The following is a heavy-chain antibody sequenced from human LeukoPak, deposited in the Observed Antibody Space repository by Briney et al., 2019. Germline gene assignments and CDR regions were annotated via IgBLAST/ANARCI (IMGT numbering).Heavy chain of an antibody. J-gene: IGHJ4*02. V-gene: IGHV3-11*01. Sequence: GGSLRLSCAASGFTFSDYYMSWIRQAPGKGLEWVSYISSSGSTIYYADSVKGRFTISRDNAKNSLYLQMNSLRAEDTAVHYCARDLKYDYVWGSYRYQDYWGQGTLVTVSS. D-gene: IGHD3-16*02. CDR3: ARDLKYDYVWGSYRYQDY. CDR1: GFTFSDYY. CDR2: ISSSGSTI.